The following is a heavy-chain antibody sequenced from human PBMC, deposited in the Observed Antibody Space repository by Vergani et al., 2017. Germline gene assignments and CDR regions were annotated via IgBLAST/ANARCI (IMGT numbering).Heavy chain of an antibody. V-gene: IGHV4-34*01. CDR2: IKHSGST. Sequence: QVQLQQWGAGLLKPSETLSLTCAVYGGSFSGSYWSWIRQPPGKGLEWIGEIKHSGSTKYSPSLKSRVTMSVDTSKNQFSLKLSSVTAADTAVYYCARGGPHGHYYYMDVWGKGTTVTVSS. CDR3: ARGGPHGHYYYMDV. J-gene: IGHJ6*03. CDR1: GGSFSGSY.